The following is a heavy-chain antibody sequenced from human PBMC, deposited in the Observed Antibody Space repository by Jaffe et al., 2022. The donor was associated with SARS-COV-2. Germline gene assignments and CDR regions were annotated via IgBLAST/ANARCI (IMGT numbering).Heavy chain of an antibody. Sequence: EVQLVESGGGLVQPGGSLRLSCAASGFTFSSYWMHWVRQAPGKGLVWVSRINSDGSSTSYADSVKGRFTISRDNAKNTLYLQMNSLRAEDTAVYYCARGPYYDFWSGYYNYYYYGMDVWGQGTTVTVSS. CDR2: INSDGSST. D-gene: IGHD3-3*01. J-gene: IGHJ6*02. CDR1: GFTFSSYW. V-gene: IGHV3-74*01. CDR3: ARGPYYDFWSGYYNYYYYGMDV.